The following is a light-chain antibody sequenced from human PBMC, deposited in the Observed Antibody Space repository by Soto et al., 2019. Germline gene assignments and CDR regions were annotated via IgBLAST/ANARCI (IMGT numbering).Light chain of an antibody. J-gene: IGLJ1*01. CDR2: DVN. Sequence: QSGLTQPPSASGSPGQSVTISCTGTSSDVGGYIFVSWYQQHPGKAPKLMIYDVNKRPSGVPDRFSGSKSDNTASLTVSGLQAEDEADYYCVSYAGGTYVFGNGTKVTVL. CDR3: VSYAGGTYV. CDR1: SSDVGGYIF. V-gene: IGLV2-8*01.